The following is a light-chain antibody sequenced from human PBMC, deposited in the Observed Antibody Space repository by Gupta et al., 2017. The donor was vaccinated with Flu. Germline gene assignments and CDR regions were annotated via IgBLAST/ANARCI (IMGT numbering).Light chain of an antibody. CDR1: RSNIGNNH. J-gene: IGLJ3*02. CDR2: YSG. V-gene: IGLV1-51*02. CDR3: GAWDSSIDQVV. Sequence: KVTIYCSGSRSNIGNNHVSWYQQFPGEAPELVIYYSGVRRLGIPDRFSGSKSGTSATLAITGLEAGDEAEYYCGAWDSSIDQVVFGGGTKLTVL.